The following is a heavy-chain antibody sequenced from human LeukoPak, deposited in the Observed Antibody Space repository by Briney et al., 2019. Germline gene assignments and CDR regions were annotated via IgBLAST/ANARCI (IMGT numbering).Heavy chain of an antibody. J-gene: IGHJ4*02. CDR2: ISSSSSYI. V-gene: IGHV3-21*01. D-gene: IGHD6-13*01. Sequence: GGSLRLSCATSGFTFSTYSMNWVRQAPGKGLEWVSSISSSSSYIYYADSVKGRFTISRDNAKDSLYLQMNSLRAEDTALYYCARSPRYSRLNRGWGQGALVTVSS. CDR1: GFTFSTYS. CDR3: ARSPRYSRLNRG.